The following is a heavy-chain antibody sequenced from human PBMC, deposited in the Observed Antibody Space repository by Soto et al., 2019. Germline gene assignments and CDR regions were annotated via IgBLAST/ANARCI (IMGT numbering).Heavy chain of an antibody. D-gene: IGHD3-10*01. Sequence: QVQLVQSGAEVKKPGASVKVSCKASGYTFTNYGISWVRQAPGQGLEWMGWISDYNGNTYYGKKCQGRVTMTADTSTRTAYMGRKSLRSDDTAVYYCAREGYYSGSGSYSPPRYYGMDVWGQGTTVTVSS. CDR1: GYTFTNYG. CDR3: AREGYYSGSGSYSPPRYYGMDV. V-gene: IGHV1-18*04. J-gene: IGHJ6*02. CDR2: ISDYNGNT.